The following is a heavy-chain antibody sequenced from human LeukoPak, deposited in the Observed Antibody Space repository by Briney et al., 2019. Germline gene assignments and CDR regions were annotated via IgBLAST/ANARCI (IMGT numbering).Heavy chain of an antibody. CDR3: ARRGQARGYNYFDY. V-gene: IGHV4-59*08. J-gene: IGHJ4*02. D-gene: IGHD3-10*01. CDR1: GGSISSYY. Sequence: PSETLSLTCTVSGGSISSYYWSWIRQPPGKGLEWIGYIYYSGSTNYNPSLKSRVTISVDTSKNQFSLKLSSVTAAATAVYYCARRGQARGYNYFDYWGQGTLVTVSS. CDR2: IYYSGST.